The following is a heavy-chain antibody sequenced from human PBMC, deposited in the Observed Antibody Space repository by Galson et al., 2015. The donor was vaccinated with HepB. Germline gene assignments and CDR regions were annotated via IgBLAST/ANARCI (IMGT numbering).Heavy chain of an antibody. CDR2: MTSDMRTI. J-gene: IGHJ4*02. V-gene: IGHV3-48*04. CDR1: GFAFKFYS. CDR3: ARSVEAAFDS. D-gene: IGHD2-15*01. Sequence: SLRLSCAASGFAFKFYSMNWVRQAPGRGLEWVSYMTSDMRTIKYADSVKGRFTISRDNVKNLVYLHMNSLGVEDTAHYFCARSVEAAFDSWGQGTLVIVSA.